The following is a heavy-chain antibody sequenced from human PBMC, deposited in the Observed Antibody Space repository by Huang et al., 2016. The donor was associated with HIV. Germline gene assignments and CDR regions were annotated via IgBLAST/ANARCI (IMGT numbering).Heavy chain of an antibody. CDR1: RFTFSNYA. Sequence: QVQLVESGGGVVQPGRSLSLSCAASRFTFSNYAMHWVRQAPGEGVEWVAVISDDGSNKYYADSLKGRFTISRDNSKNTLYLQMNSLRAEDTAVYYCARDLWLRDLYYYYYMDVWGKGTTVTVSS. D-gene: IGHD5-12*01. V-gene: IGHV3-30-3*01. J-gene: IGHJ6*03. CDR2: ISDDGSNK. CDR3: ARDLWLRDLYYYYYMDV.